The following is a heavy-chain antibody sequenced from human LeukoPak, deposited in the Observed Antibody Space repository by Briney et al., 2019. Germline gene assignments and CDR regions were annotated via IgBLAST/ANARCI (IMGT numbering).Heavy chain of an antibody. Sequence: GGSLRLSCAASGFTFSTYAMSWVRQAPGKGLEWVSALSGSGGSTYYADSVKGRFTISRDNSKNTLYLQMNNLRAEDTAVYYCAKDPDYSNLADYFDYWGQGTLVTVSS. J-gene: IGHJ4*02. D-gene: IGHD4-11*01. CDR2: LSGSGGST. CDR1: GFTFSTYA. V-gene: IGHV3-23*01. CDR3: AKDPDYSNLADYFDY.